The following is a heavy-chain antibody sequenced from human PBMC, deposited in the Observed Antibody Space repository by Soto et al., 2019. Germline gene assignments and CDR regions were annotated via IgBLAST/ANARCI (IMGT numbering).Heavy chain of an antibody. CDR1: GGSISRNY. J-gene: IGHJ4*02. Sequence: QVQLQESGPGLVKPSETLSLTCTVSGGSISRNYLSWIRQPPGKGLEWIGNMYHSGTATYNPSLKSRVTISVDTSKNQISVKLSSVTAADTAVYYCVRGRGRSYYRNYPYYFDYWGQGTLVTVSA. D-gene: IGHD3-10*01. CDR3: VRGRGRSYYRNYPYYFDY. CDR2: MYHSGTA. V-gene: IGHV4-59*01.